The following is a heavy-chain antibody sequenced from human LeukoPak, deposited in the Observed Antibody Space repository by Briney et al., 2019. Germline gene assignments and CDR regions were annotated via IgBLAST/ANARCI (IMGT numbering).Heavy chain of an antibody. V-gene: IGHV3-7*01. CDR2: IKQDGSEK. D-gene: IGHD3-10*01. J-gene: IGHJ4*02. CDR3: ARDLYGWTTFDY. CDR1: GFTFSNAW. Sequence: GGSLRLSCAASGFTFSNAWMSWVRQAPGKGLEWVANIKQDGSEKYYVDSVKGQFTISRDNAKNSLYLQMNSLRAEDTAVYYCARDLYGWTTFDYWGQGTLVTVSS.